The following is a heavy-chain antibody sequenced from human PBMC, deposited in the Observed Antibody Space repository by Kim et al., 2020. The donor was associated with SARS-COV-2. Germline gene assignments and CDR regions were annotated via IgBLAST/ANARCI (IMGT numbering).Heavy chain of an antibody. D-gene: IGHD3-22*01. CDR3: ARGLYYYDSSGYYYVGAFDI. CDR1: GGSISSSSYY. Sequence: SETLSLTCTVSGGSISSSSYYWGWIRQPPGKGLEWIGSIYYSGSTYYNPSLKSRVTISVDTSKNQFSLKLSSVTAADTAVYYCARGLYYYDSSGYYYVGAFDIWGQGTMVTVSS. CDR2: IYYSGST. J-gene: IGHJ3*02. V-gene: IGHV4-39*01.